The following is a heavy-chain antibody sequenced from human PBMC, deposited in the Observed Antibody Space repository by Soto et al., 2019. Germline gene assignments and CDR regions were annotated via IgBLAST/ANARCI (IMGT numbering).Heavy chain of an antibody. V-gene: IGHV3-74*01. CDR3: VRLKPGSAAFDY. CDR2: INDDGSMT. CDR1: GFSLNSNW. J-gene: IGHJ4*02. D-gene: IGHD2-8*02. Sequence: GGSLRLSCAASGFSLNSNWMHWVRQAPGKGLVWVSRINDDGSMTNYADSVRGRFIISRDNAKNKLYLQLNSLRAEDTAVYYCVRLKPGSAAFDYWGQGTLVTVSS.